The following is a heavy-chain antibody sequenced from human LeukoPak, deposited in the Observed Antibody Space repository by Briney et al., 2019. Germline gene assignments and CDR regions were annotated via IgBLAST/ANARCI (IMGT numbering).Heavy chain of an antibody. CDR2: IYHSGST. CDR3: ARGILGYCSSTSCYTGIWFGP. J-gene: IGHJ5*02. CDR1: GGSISSGGYY. V-gene: IGHV4-30-2*01. D-gene: IGHD2-2*01. Sequence: PSETLSLTCTVSGGSISSGGYYWSWIRQPPGKGLEWIGYIYHSGSTYYNPSLKSRVTISVDRSKNQFSLKLSSVTAADTAVYYCARGILGYCSSTSCYTGIWFGPWGQGTLVTVSS.